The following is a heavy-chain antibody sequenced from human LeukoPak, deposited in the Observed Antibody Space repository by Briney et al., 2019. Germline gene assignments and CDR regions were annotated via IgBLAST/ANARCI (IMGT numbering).Heavy chain of an antibody. CDR3: ARGKTAAAFDY. Sequence: GRSLRLSCAASGFTFDDYAMHWVRQAPGKGLEWVSGISWNGGSTGYADSVKGRFTISRDNAKNSLYLQMNSLRAEDTALYYCARGKTAAAFDYWGQGTLVTVSS. D-gene: IGHD2-15*01. CDR2: ISWNGGST. V-gene: IGHV3-9*01. J-gene: IGHJ4*02. CDR1: GFTFDDYA.